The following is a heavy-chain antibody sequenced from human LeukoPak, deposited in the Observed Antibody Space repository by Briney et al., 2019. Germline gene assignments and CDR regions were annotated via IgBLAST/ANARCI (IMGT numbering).Heavy chain of an antibody. J-gene: IGHJ6*02. CDR2: IDYSGTA. CDR1: GGSISTYY. CDR3: ARGNYEILADYSVKYYGMDV. D-gene: IGHD3-9*01. Sequence: PSGTLSLTCTVSGGSISTYYWNWLRQPPGKGLEWMGYIDYSGTANINSSLKSRGTLSIDTSRNQFSLKLSSVTAADTAVYFCARGNYEILADYSVKYYGMDVWGPGTTVTVSS. V-gene: IGHV4-59*08.